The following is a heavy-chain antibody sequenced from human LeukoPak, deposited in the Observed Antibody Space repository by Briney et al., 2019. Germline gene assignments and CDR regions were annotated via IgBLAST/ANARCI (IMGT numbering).Heavy chain of an antibody. CDR1: GYAFTSYY. CDR3: ARDQQWLVTGEDAFDF. D-gene: IGHD6-19*01. CDR2: INPCLGST. V-gene: IGHV1-46*01. Sequence: ASVKVSCKASGYAFTSYYIHWVRQAPGQGLEWMGMINPCLGSTSYAQKFQGRVTMTRDTSTSTVYMELSSLTYEETAVYYCARDQQWLVTGEDAFDFWGQGTMVTVSS. J-gene: IGHJ3*01.